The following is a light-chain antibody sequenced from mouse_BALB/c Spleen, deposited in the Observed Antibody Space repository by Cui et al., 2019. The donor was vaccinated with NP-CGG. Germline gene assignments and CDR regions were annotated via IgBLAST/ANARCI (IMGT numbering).Light chain of an antibody. Sequence: QAFVTQESALTTSPGETVTLTCRSSTGAVTTINYANWVQEKPDHLFTGLIGGTNNRAPGVPDRFSGSLIGDKAALTITGAQTEDEAIYFCALWYSNHWVFGGGTKLTVL. J-gene: IGLJ1*01. CDR1: TGAVTTINY. CDR3: ALWYSNHWV. CDR2: GTN. V-gene: IGLV1*01.